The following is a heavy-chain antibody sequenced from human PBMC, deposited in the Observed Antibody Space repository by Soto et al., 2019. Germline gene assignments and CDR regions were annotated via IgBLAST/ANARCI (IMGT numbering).Heavy chain of an antibody. J-gene: IGHJ4*02. CDR1: GLTFSTYA. CDR3: AKDRPNYYGSGGGYYKAGGDY. D-gene: IGHD3-10*01. CDR2: ISGNGANT. Sequence: EVQLLGSGGGLVQPGGSLRLSCAASGLTFSTYAMSWVRQAPGKGLEWVSSISGNGANTYYTDSVKGRFIISRDNSKTTLLLHMNSLGAEDTALYYCAKDRPNYYGSGGGYYKAGGDYWGQGTLVTVSS. V-gene: IGHV3-23*01.